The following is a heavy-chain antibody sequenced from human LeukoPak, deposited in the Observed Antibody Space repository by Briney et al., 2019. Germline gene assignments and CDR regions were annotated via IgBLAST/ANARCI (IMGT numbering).Heavy chain of an antibody. Sequence: PGGSLRLSCAASGFTFSSHEMNWVRQAPGKGLEWFSYISSSGSTIYYAHSVKGRFTISRDHSKSTLSLQMSSLRAEETAVYYCAKDRSAYYYGSGSVNWFDPWGQGTLVTVSS. V-gene: IGHV3-48*03. J-gene: IGHJ5*02. CDR3: AKDRSAYYYGSGSVNWFDP. D-gene: IGHD3-10*01. CDR2: ISSSGSTI. CDR1: GFTFSSHE.